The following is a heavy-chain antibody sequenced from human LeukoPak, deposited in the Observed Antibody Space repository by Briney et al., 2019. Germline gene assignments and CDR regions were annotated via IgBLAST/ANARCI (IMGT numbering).Heavy chain of an antibody. Sequence: GGSLRLSCAASGFTFSNAWMSWVRQAPGKGLEWVGCIKSKTDGGTTGYAAPVKGRFTISRDDSKNTLYLQMNSLKTEDTAVYYCTTDPIYSSSWYLQGYWGQGTLVTVSS. J-gene: IGHJ4*02. D-gene: IGHD6-13*01. CDR2: IKSKTDGGTT. CDR1: GFTFSNAW. CDR3: TTDPIYSSSWYLQGY. V-gene: IGHV3-15*01.